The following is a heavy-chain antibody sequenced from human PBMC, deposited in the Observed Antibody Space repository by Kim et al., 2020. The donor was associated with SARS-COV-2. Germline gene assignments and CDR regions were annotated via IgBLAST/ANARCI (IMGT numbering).Heavy chain of an antibody. Sequence: SETLSLTCTVSGGSISSGSYYWSWIRQPAGKGLEWIGRIYTSGSTNYNPSLKSRVTISVDTSKNQFSLKLSSVTAADTAVYYCARLIAAAGTGGYYYGMDVWGQGTTVTVSS. D-gene: IGHD6-13*01. CDR1: GGSISSGSYY. CDR2: IYTSGST. CDR3: ARLIAAAGTGGYYYGMDV. V-gene: IGHV4-61*02. J-gene: IGHJ6*02.